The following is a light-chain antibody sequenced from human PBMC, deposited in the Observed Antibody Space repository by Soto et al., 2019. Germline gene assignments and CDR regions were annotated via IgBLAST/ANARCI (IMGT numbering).Light chain of an antibody. Sequence: DIQLTQSPSFLSASVGDRVTLTCRASQDISTYLAWYQQKPGKAPNLLIYVASTLHDGAPSRFSGTVSWTEFTLTITNLQPADFATYYCKQLYSYPLSVGGGTEVEIK. CDR3: KQLYSYPLS. CDR1: QDISTY. V-gene: IGKV1-9*01. J-gene: IGKJ4*01. CDR2: VAS.